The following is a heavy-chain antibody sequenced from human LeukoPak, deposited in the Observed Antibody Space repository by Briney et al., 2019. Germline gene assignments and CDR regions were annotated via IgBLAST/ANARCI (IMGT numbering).Heavy chain of an antibody. CDR1: GYSISSNYY. CDR3: ARGSYGLLDLGWFDP. V-gene: IGHV4-38-2*02. CDR2: IYHSGST. J-gene: IGHJ5*02. D-gene: IGHD5-18*01. Sequence: SETLSLTCTVSGYSISSNYYWGWIRPPPGKGLEWIGSIYHSGSTYYNPSLKSRVTISVDTSKNQFSLKLSSVTAADTAVYYCARGSYGLLDLGWFDPWGQGTLVTVSS.